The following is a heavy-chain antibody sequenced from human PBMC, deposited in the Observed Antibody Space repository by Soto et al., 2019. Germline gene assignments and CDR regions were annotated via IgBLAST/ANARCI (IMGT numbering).Heavy chain of an antibody. CDR2: IYYSGNI. J-gene: IGHJ5*02. CDR3: ARGNIAASGTKFDP. CDR1: GDSVTSRSYY. Sequence: QVQLQESGPGLVKPSETLSLTCTVSGDSVTSRSYYWTWVRQPPGKGLEWIGYIYYSGNINYNPSLNSRFTISVGTSTNQFSLKLTSVTAADTAIYYCARGNIAASGTKFDPWGQGILVTVSS. D-gene: IGHD6-13*01. V-gene: IGHV4-61*01.